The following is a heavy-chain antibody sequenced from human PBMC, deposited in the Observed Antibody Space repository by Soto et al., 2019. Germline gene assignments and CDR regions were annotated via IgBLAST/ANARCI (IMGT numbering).Heavy chain of an antibody. CDR3: ARGIAYTISTQLAY. Sequence: SVKVSCKASGGTFSNYGINCMRQAPGQGLEWMGGIIPIFGAANYAQKFQGRVTITADESTATTYMELSSLRSEDTAIYYCARGIAYTISTQLAYWGQGTLVTVSS. D-gene: IGHD6-13*01. V-gene: IGHV1-69*13. J-gene: IGHJ4*02. CDR1: GGTFSNYG. CDR2: IIPIFGAA.